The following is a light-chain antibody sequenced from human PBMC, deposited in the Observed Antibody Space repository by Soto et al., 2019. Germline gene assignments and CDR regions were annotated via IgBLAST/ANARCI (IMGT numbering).Light chain of an antibody. CDR1: QSVSSTF. CDR2: GVS. Sequence: EIVLTQSPGTLSLSPGERATLSCRASQSVSSTFLAWYQAKPGQAPRLLMYGVSSRATGIPDRFSGSGSGTDFPLTINRLEPEDSAVYFCQHYDTSVGTFARGPRVDIK. CDR3: QHYDTSVGT. V-gene: IGKV3-20*01. J-gene: IGKJ4*02.